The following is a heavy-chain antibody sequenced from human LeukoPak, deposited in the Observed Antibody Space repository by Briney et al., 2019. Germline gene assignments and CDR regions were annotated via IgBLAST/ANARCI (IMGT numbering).Heavy chain of an antibody. D-gene: IGHD3-22*01. Sequence: ASVKVSCXVSGYTLTELSMHWVRQAPGKGLEWMEGFDPEDGETIYAQKFQGRVTMTEDTSTDTAYMELSSLRSEDTAVYYCATVYYYDSSGYYYKYFDYWGQGTLVTVSS. J-gene: IGHJ4*02. CDR1: GYTLTELS. V-gene: IGHV1-24*01. CDR3: ATVYYYDSSGYYYKYFDY. CDR2: FDPEDGET.